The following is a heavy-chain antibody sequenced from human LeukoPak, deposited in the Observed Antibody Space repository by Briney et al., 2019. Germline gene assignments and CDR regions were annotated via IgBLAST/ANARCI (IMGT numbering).Heavy chain of an antibody. V-gene: IGHV3-53*01. CDR3: ATGGRSGVAFES. Sequence: GRSLRLSCTASGCIASSNYMSWVRQAPGKGLEWGSLIYSGGGTSYADSVMGPSTISRDKTNNTLYLQMNSLRAEDTAVYYCATGGRSGVAFESWGQGTLVTVSS. CDR1: GCIASSNY. J-gene: IGHJ4*02. CDR2: IYSGGGT. D-gene: IGHD2-15*01.